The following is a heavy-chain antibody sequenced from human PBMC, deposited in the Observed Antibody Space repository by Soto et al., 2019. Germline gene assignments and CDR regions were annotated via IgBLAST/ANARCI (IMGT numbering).Heavy chain of an antibody. D-gene: IGHD1-26*01. V-gene: IGHV3-23*01. Sequence: EVQLSESGGDLRQPGGSLRLSCAASGFTFTNYAMTWVRQTPGKGLEWVSGISASGGLKYYADSVRGRFTVSRDNSKNILYLQMDNLRDEDTALYYCAREVGASSGWLDPWGQGTQVTVSS. J-gene: IGHJ5*02. CDR2: ISASGGLK. CDR1: GFTFTNYA. CDR3: AREVGASSGWLDP.